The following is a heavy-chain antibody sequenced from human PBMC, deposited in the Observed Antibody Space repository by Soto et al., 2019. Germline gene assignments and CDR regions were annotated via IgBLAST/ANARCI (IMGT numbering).Heavy chain of an antibody. V-gene: IGHV3-23*01. CDR3: AKGPPRSWIQLPTTNLDY. Sequence: GGSLRLSCAASGFTFSSYAMSWVRQAPGKGLEWVSAISGSGGSTYYADSVKGRFTISRENSKNTLYLQMNSLRAEDTAVYYCAKGPPRSWIQLPTTNLDYWGQGTLVTVSS. J-gene: IGHJ4*02. D-gene: IGHD5-18*01. CDR1: GFTFSSYA. CDR2: ISGSGGST.